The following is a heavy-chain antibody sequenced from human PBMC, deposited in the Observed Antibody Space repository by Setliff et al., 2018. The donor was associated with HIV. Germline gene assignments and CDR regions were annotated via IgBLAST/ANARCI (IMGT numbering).Heavy chain of an antibody. D-gene: IGHD3-22*01. J-gene: IGHJ4*02. V-gene: IGHV1-24*01. CDR1: GYTLTESS. CDR3: GRSETRDSRGLYY. CDR2: FDPEDGNT. Sequence: GASVKVSCKVSGYTLTESSMHWVRQAPGKGLEWMGGFDPEDGNTKYAQKFQGRVTMTTHTSTNTAYMELRSLRSDDTAVYYCGRSETRDSRGLYYWGQGTLVTVSS.